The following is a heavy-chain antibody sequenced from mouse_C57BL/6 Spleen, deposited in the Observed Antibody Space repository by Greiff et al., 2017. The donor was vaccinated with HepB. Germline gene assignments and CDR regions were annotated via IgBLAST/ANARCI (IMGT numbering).Heavy chain of an antibody. Sequence: EVQLQESGPGLVKPSQSLSLTCSVTGYSITSGYYWNWIRQFPGNKLEWMGYISYDGSNNYNPSLKNRISITRDTSKNQFFLKLNSVTTEDTATYYCARGDYYGSSLYFDYWGQGTTLTVSS. CDR2: ISYDGSN. V-gene: IGHV3-6*01. D-gene: IGHD1-1*01. CDR3: ARGDYYGSSLYFDY. CDR1: GYSITSGYY. J-gene: IGHJ2*01.